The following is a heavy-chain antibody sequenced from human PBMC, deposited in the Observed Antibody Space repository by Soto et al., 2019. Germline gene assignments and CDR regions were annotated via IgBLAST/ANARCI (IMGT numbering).Heavy chain of an antibody. Sequence: QVQLMQSGAEVKKPGASVKVSCKASGDTFTDYYIHWVRQAPGQGLEWMGTVNPSGGHTTYAQHFLGRVTITGDTSTSTLYRELTSLTSVDTAIYYCARGGHVVVVTAALDYWGQGTLVTVSS. CDR1: GDTFTDYY. J-gene: IGHJ4*02. CDR2: VNPSGGHT. D-gene: IGHD2-21*02. CDR3: ARGGHVVVVTAALDY. V-gene: IGHV1-46*01.